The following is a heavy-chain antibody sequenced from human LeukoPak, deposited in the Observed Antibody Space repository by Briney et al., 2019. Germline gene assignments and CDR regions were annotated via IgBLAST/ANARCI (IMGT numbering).Heavy chain of an antibody. CDR2: TYYRSRWFY. J-gene: IGHJ5*02. Sequence: SQTLSLTCAISGDSVSRNSAGWNWIRQSPSRGLEWLGRTYYRSRWFYDYAVSVKSRITINPDTSKNQFSLQLNSVTPEDTAVYYCARTPAGFGSTFDPWGQGTLVTVSS. V-gene: IGHV6-1*01. D-gene: IGHD2-15*01. CDR1: GDSVSRNSAG. CDR3: ARTPAGFGSTFDP.